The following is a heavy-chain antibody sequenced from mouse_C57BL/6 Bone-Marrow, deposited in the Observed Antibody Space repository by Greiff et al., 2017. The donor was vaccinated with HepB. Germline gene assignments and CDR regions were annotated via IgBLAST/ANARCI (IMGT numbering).Heavy chain of an antibody. J-gene: IGHJ1*03. D-gene: IGHD1-1*01. CDR1: GFTFTDYY. V-gene: IGHV7-3*01. Sequence: DVMLVESGGGLVQPGGSLSLSCAASGFTFTDYYMSWVRQPPGKALEWLGFIRNKANGYTTEYSASVKGRFTISSDNSQSILYLQMNALRAEDSATYYCARSLYYYGSRGGYFDVWGTGTTVTVSS. CDR2: IRNKANGYTT. CDR3: ARSLYYYGSRGGYFDV.